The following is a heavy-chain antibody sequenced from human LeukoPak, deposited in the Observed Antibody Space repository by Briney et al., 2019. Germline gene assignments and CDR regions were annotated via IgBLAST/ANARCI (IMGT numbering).Heavy chain of an antibody. CDR3: ASGYREYGVGY. V-gene: IGHV3-20*04. D-gene: IGHD5-12*01. CDR1: GFTFDDYG. CDR2: INWNGGST. J-gene: IGHJ4*02. Sequence: GGSLRLSCAASGFTFDDYGMSWVRQAPGKGLEWVSGINWNGGSTGYADSVKGRFTISRDNAKNTLYLQMNSLRAEDTAVYYCASGYREYGVGYWGQGTLVTVSS.